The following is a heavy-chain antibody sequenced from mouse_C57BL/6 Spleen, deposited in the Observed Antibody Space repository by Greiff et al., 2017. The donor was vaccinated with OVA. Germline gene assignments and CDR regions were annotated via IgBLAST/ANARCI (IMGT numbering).Heavy chain of an antibody. J-gene: IGHJ3*01. CDR2: SSDGGSYT. CDR3: AREAYGSSRFAY. V-gene: IGHV5-4*01. CDR1: GFTFSSYA. D-gene: IGHD1-1*01. Sequence: DVQLVESGGGLVKPGGSLKLSCAASGFTFSSYAMSWVRQTPDKRLEWVATSSDGGSYTYYPDNVKGRITISRYNAKNHLYLQMSHLKSEDTAMYYCAREAYGSSRFAYWGQGTLVTVSA.